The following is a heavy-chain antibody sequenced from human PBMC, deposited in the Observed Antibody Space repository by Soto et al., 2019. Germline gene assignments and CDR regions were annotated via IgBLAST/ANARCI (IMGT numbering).Heavy chain of an antibody. J-gene: IGHJ4*02. V-gene: IGHV4-34*01. CDR2: INHSGST. CDR3: ASLRADYYDSSGYEFDY. Sequence: SETLSLTCAVYGGSFSGYYWSWIRQPPGKGLEWIGEINHSGSTNYNPSLKSRVTISVDTSKNQFSLKLSSVTAADTAVYYCASLRADYYDSSGYEFDYWGQGTLVTVSS. D-gene: IGHD3-22*01. CDR1: GGSFSGYY.